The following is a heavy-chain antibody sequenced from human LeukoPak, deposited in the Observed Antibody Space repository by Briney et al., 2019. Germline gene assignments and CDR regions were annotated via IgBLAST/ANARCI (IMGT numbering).Heavy chain of an antibody. D-gene: IGHD5-18*01. Sequence: SETLSLTCTVSGYSISSSYYWGWIRQPPGKGLEWIGSIYYSGSTYYNPSLKSRVTISVDTSKNQFSLKLSSVTAADTAVYYCARVSGGYSYGYGDHWGQGTLVTVSS. V-gene: IGHV4-38-2*02. CDR1: GYSISSSYY. CDR3: ARVSGGYSYGYGDH. J-gene: IGHJ4*02. CDR2: IYYSGST.